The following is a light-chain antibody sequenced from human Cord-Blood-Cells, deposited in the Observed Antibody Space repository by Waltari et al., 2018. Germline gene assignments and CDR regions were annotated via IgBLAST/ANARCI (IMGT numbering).Light chain of an antibody. Sequence: DIVMTQSPLSLPVTPGEPASISCRSSHSLLHSNGYNYLDCYLQKPGQSPQLLIYLGSNRASGVPDRFSGSGSGTDFTLKISRVEAEDVGVYYCMQALQTPLTFGGGTKVEIK. CDR2: LGS. J-gene: IGKJ4*01. V-gene: IGKV2-28*01. CDR3: MQALQTPLT. CDR1: HSLLHSNGYNY.